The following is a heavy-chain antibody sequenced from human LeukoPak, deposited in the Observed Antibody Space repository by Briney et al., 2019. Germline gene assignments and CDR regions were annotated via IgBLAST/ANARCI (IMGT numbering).Heavy chain of an antibody. V-gene: IGHV4-39*01. Sequence: SETLSLTCTVSGGSISSSSYYWGWLRQPPGKGLEWIGSIYYSGSIYYNPSLKSRVTISVDTSKNQFSLKLSSVTAADTAVYYCARRGPDPPYCGGDCYSDYWGQGTLVTVSS. CDR2: IYYSGSI. J-gene: IGHJ4*02. D-gene: IGHD2-21*02. CDR1: GGSISSSSYY. CDR3: ARRGPDPPYCGGDCYSDY.